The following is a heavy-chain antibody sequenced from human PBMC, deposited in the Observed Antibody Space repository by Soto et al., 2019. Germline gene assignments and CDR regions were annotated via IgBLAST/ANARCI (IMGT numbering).Heavy chain of an antibody. CDR1: GGSISSSRYY. V-gene: IGHV4-39*01. CDR3: ARDFFDSSDYTTNWFDP. J-gene: IGHJ5*02. CDR2: IYHTGNA. Sequence: PSETLSLTCTVSGGSISSSRYYWAWIRQPPGKGLEWIGSIYHTGNAYYNPSLKSRVTISVDTSKNQFSLKLTSVTAADAALYYCARDFFDSSDYTTNWFDPWGQGTLVTVSS. D-gene: IGHD3-22*01.